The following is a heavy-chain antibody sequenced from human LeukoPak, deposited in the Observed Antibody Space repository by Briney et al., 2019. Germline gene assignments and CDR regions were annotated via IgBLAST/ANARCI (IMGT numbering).Heavy chain of an antibody. CDR2: ISGSGGST. Sequence: GGSLRLSCAASGFTFSSYAMSWVRQAPGKGLEWVSAISGSGGSTHYADSVKGRFTISRDNSKNTLYLQMNSLRAEDTAVYYCAKESEPPALRFLEWPYYFDYWGQGTLVTVSS. J-gene: IGHJ4*02. D-gene: IGHD3-3*01. CDR1: GFTFSSYA. V-gene: IGHV3-23*01. CDR3: AKESEPPALRFLEWPYYFDY.